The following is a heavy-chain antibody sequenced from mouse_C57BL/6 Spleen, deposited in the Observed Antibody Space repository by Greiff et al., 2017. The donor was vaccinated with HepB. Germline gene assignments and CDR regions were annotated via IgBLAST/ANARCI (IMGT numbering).Heavy chain of an antibody. Sequence: QVQLQQPGAELVKPGASVKLSCKASGYTFTSYWMHWVKQRPGRGLEWIGRIDPNSGGTKYNEKFKSKATLTVDTSSSTAYMQLSSLTSEDSAVYYCARGFIKGYFDVWGTGTTVTVSS. V-gene: IGHV1-62-3*01. CDR1: GYTFTSYW. J-gene: IGHJ1*03. D-gene: IGHD1-1*01. CDR3: ARGFIKGYFDV. CDR2: IDPNSGGT.